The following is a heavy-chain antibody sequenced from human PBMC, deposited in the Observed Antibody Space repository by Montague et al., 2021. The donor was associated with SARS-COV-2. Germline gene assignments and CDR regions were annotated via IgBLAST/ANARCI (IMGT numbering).Heavy chain of an antibody. Sequence: SETLSLTSSVSGFSISSGFYWAWIRQSPGKGPEWIGTVYHSGYTHYNPSLKGRVTVSIDTSKNQFSLTVTSVTAADTAVYFCARRGYTGSDYFDYWGRGTLVTVSS. V-gene: IGHV4-38-2*01. D-gene: IGHD5-12*01. CDR3: ARRGYTGSDYFDY. J-gene: IGHJ4*02. CDR2: VYHSGYT. CDR1: GFSISSGFY.